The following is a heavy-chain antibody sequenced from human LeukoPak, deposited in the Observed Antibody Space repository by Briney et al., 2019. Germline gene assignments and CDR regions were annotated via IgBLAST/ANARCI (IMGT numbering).Heavy chain of an antibody. CDR2: ISSTGGTT. CDR3: ARDLRFSTSGY. Sequence: GGSLRLSCAASGFTFSSYTMTWVRQAPEKGLEWVSVISSTGGTTYYADSVKGLFTISRDNSKNTLYLQMNSLRVEDTAVYYCARDLRFSTSGYWGQGTLVTVSS. CDR1: GFTFSSYT. J-gene: IGHJ4*02. V-gene: IGHV3-23*01. D-gene: IGHD6-6*01.